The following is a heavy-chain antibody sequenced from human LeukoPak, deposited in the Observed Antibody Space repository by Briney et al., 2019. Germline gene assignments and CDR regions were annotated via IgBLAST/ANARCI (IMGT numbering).Heavy chain of an antibody. CDR2: IYYSGST. J-gene: IGHJ4*02. CDR3: ARDEGGSAY. Sequence: NPSETLSLTCTVSGGSISSHYWSWIRQPPGKGLEWIGYIYYSGSTNYNPSLKSRVTISVDTSKNQFSLKLISVTAADTAVYYCARDEGGSAYWGQGTLVTVSS. V-gene: IGHV4-59*11. D-gene: IGHD2-2*01. CDR1: GGSISSHY.